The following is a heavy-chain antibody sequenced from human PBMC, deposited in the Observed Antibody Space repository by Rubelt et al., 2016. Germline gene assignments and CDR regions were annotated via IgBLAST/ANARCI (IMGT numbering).Heavy chain of an antibody. CDR2: IKSKTDGGTT. CDR1: GFTFSNAW. D-gene: IGHD3-22*01. J-gene: IGHJ5*02. V-gene: IGHV3-15*01. CDR3: TTDRYYYDSSGFPWFDP. Sequence: SLRLSCAASGFTFSNAWMSWVRQAPGKGLEWVGRIKSKTDGGTTDYDAPVKGRFTISRDDSKNTLYLQMNSLKTEDTAVYYCTTDRYYYDSSGFPWFDPWGQGTLVTVSS.